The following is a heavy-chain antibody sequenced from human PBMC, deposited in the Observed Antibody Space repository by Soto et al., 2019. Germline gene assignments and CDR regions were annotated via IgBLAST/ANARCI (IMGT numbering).Heavy chain of an antibody. CDR3: TRNTSGRQGSAFDI. CDR2: ISGGGSVT. V-gene: IGHV3-23*01. J-gene: IGHJ3*02. Sequence: XGSLRLSCAASGFTFSSSAMTWVRQASGRGLDWVSAISGGGSVTYYTDSVKGRFTISRDNSKNTLYLQMNSLRAEDTAVYYCTRNTSGRQGSAFDIWGQGTMVTVSS. D-gene: IGHD6-19*01. CDR1: GFTFSSSA.